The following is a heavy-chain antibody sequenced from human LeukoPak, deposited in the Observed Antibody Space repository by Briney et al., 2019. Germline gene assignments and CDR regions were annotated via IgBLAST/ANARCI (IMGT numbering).Heavy chain of an antibody. CDR1: GGSISSGGYS. J-gene: IGHJ5*02. Sequence: SETLSLTCAVSGGSISSGGYSWSWIRQPPGKGLEWIGYIYRSGSTYYNPSLKSRVTISVDRSKNQFSLKLSSVTAADTAVYYCARAVTTANWFDPWGQGTLVTVSS. V-gene: IGHV4-30-2*01. CDR3: ARAVTTANWFDP. D-gene: IGHD4-17*01. CDR2: IYRSGST.